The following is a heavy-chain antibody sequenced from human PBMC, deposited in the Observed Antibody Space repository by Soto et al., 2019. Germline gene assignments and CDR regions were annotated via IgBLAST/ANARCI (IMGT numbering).Heavy chain of an antibody. CDR2: ISYSGST. CDR3: ATMGTPATGLYFFDY. J-gene: IGHJ4*02. V-gene: IGHV4-30-4*01. D-gene: IGHD2-15*01. CDR1: GGSISSGNYY. Sequence: PSETLSLTCTVSGGSISSGNYYWSWIRQPPGKGLEWIGFISYSGSTYYSTSLKSRVTISVDTSMSQFSLNLSFVTAADTAVYYCATMGTPATGLYFFDYWGQGSLVT.